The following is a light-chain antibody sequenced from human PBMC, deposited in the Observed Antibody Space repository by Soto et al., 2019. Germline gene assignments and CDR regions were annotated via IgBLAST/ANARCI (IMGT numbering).Light chain of an antibody. V-gene: IGKV3-15*01. CDR3: QQYNNWPLT. Sequence: EIVMTQSPATLSVSPGNRETISCRASQSVSSNLAWYQQKPGQAPRLLIYGASTRATGIPARFSGSRSGTEFTLFISSLQSEDFAVYYCQQYNNWPLTFGGGTKVDIK. J-gene: IGKJ4*01. CDR2: GAS. CDR1: QSVSSN.